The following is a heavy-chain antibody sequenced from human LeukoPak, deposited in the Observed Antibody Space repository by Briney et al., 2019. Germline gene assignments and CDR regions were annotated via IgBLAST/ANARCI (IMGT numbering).Heavy chain of an antibody. CDR2: IKEDRNEI. D-gene: IGHD6-13*01. CDR3: ARSLPYGTTWYGRSDF. CDR1: GFTFSRYW. Sequence: GGSLRLSCAASGFTFSRYWMSWIRQAPGKGLEWVANIKEDRNEIYYVDSVKGRFTISRDNAMNSLYLQMNSLRAEDTAIYYCARSLPYGTTWYGRSDFWGQGTLVTVSS. V-gene: IGHV3-7*03. J-gene: IGHJ4*02.